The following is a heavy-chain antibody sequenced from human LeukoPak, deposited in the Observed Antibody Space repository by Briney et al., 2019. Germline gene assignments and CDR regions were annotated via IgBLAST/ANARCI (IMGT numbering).Heavy chain of an antibody. CDR3: ARGASIAEPLTLGY. J-gene: IGHJ4*02. CDR2: IIPIFGTA. V-gene: IGHV1-69*13. D-gene: IGHD6-6*01. Sequence: ASVKVSCKASGGTFISYAISWVRQAPGQGLEWMGGIIPIFGTANYAQKFQGRVTITADESTSTAYMELSSLRSEDTAVYYCARGASIAEPLTLGYWGQGTLVTVSS. CDR1: GGTFISYA.